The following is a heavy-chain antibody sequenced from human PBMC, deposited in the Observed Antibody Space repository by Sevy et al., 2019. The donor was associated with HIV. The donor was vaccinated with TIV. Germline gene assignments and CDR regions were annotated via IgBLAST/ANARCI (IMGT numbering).Heavy chain of an antibody. J-gene: IGHJ6*02. D-gene: IGHD6-13*01. Sequence: GGSLRLSCAASGFTFSSYWMSWVRQAPGKGLEWVANIKQDGSEKYYVDYVKGRFTISRDNAKNSLYLQMNSLRAEDTAVYYCARETRYSSSWYVGEYYYYYGMDVWGQGTTVTVSS. V-gene: IGHV3-7*01. CDR2: IKQDGSEK. CDR3: ARETRYSSSWYVGEYYYYYGMDV. CDR1: GFTFSSYW.